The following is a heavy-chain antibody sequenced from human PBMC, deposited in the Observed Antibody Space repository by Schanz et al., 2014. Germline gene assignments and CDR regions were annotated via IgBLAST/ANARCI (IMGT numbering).Heavy chain of an antibody. CDR2: MNSKTGNT. CDR3: AKVDRTRYYAMDV. CDR1: GYTFTSYD. Sequence: QVQLVQSGAEVKKPGASVKVSCKASGYTFTSYDINWVRQATGQGLEWMGWMNSKTGNTGYAQKFQGRVTMTADKSTSTVYMEVSGLRSEDTAVYYCAKVDRTRYYAMDVWGQGTTVTASS. V-gene: IGHV1-8*01. D-gene: IGHD3-9*01. J-gene: IGHJ6*02.